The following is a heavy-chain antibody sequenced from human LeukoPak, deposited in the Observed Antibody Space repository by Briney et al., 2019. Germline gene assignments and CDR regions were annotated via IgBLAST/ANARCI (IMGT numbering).Heavy chain of an antibody. V-gene: IGHV3-7*01. CDR2: IKEDGTTK. CDR1: GFTFSASW. Sequence: PGGSLRLSXAASGFTFSASWMTWVRQAPGKGLDWVANIKEDGTTKNYVDSVRGRFTISRDNAEKSLYLQMTSLRAEDTAVYYCARDTGSNALDIWGQGTMVTVSS. CDR3: ARDTGSNALDI. J-gene: IGHJ3*02. D-gene: IGHD3-10*01.